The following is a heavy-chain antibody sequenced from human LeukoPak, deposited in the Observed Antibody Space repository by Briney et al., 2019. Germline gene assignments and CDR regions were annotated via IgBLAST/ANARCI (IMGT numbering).Heavy chain of an antibody. Sequence: ASVKVSCKASGGTFSSYTISWVRQAPGQGLEWMGRTIPILGIANYAQKFQGRVTITADKSTSTAYMELSSLRSEDTAVYYCASATYCSSTSCYTGGYYYYYMDVWGKGTTVTVSS. J-gene: IGHJ6*03. D-gene: IGHD2-2*02. V-gene: IGHV1-69*02. CDR1: GGTFSSYT. CDR2: TIPILGIA. CDR3: ASATYCSSTSCYTGGYYYYYMDV.